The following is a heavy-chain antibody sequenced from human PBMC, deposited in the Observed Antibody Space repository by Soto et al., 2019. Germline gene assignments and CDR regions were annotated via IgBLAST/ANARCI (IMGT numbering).Heavy chain of an antibody. J-gene: IGHJ4*02. V-gene: IGHV3-48*01. D-gene: IGHD5-18*01. Sequence: PGGSLRLSCAASGYSRFSYYSMNWVRQAPGKGLEWVSFISGSGYPIYYADSVRGRFTISRDNAKNSLSLQMDSLRAEDTAVYYCARVRGHSYGYVDYWGQGTLVTSPQ. CDR3: ARVRGHSYGYVDY. CDR2: ISGSGYPI. CDR1: GYSRFSYYS.